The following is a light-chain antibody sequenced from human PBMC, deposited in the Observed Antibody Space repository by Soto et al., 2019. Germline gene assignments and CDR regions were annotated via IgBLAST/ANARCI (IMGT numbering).Light chain of an antibody. CDR1: QSIISY. J-gene: IGKJ4*01. CDR2: AAS. CDR3: QQSYNTPLT. Sequence: DIQMTQSPSSLSASVGDRVTITCRASQSIISYLNWYQQKPGKAPRLLIYAASSLQGGVPSRFSGSGSGTAFTLTISSLQPEDFATYHCQQSYNTPLTFGGGTKVEIK. V-gene: IGKV1-39*01.